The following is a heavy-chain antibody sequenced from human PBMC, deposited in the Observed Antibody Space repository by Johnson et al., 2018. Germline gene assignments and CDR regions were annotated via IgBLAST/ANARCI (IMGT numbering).Heavy chain of an antibody. V-gene: IGHV3-33*01. Sequence: QVQLVESGGGVVQPGRSLRLSCAASGFTFSSSGMHWVRQAPGKGLEWVAVIWYGGSYKYYADSVKGRFTISRDNSKNTLYLQMNSLRADDTAVYYCARGERYGMDVWGQGTTVTVSS. CDR1: GFTFSSSG. J-gene: IGHJ6*02. CDR3: ARGERYGMDV. CDR2: IWYGGSYK.